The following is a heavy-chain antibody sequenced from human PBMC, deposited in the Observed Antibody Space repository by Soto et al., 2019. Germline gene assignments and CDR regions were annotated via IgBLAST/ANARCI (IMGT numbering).Heavy chain of an antibody. CDR3: ARRVIAAAGYFDY. D-gene: IGHD6-13*01. V-gene: IGHV4-4*02. CDR1: VGSISSGNW. Sequence: QVQLQESGPGLVKPSGTLSLTSAVSVGSISSGNWWGWVRQPPGRGLEWMGEIYHSGSTNYNPALKSRVTISVDKSKNQFSLKLSSVTAADTAVYYCARRVIAAAGYFDYWGQGTLVTVSS. J-gene: IGHJ4*02. CDR2: IYHSGST.